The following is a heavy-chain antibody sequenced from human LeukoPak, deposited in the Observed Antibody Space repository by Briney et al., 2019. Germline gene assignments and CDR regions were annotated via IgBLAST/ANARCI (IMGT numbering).Heavy chain of an antibody. CDR3: ARGSRITIFGVVTTQYDY. D-gene: IGHD3-3*01. V-gene: IGHV4-39*07. CDR2: IYYSGST. Sequence: PSETLSLTCTVSGGSISSSSYYWGWIRQPPGKGLAWIGSIYYSGSTYYNPSLKSRVTISVDTSKNQFSLKLSSVTAADTAVYYCARGSRITIFGVVTTQYDYWGQGTLVTVSS. J-gene: IGHJ4*02. CDR1: GGSISSSSYY.